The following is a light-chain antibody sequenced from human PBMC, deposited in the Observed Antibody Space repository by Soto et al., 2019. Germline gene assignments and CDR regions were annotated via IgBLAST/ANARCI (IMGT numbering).Light chain of an antibody. CDR2: GAS. Sequence: EIVMTQSPATLSVSPGERATLSCRASQSVSSNLAWYQQKPGQAPRLLIYGASTRATGIPARFSGSGSGTEFTLTISSLQSEGFAVYYCQQYNSWPPLTFGGGTKV. CDR1: QSVSSN. V-gene: IGKV3-15*01. CDR3: QQYNSWPPLT. J-gene: IGKJ4*01.